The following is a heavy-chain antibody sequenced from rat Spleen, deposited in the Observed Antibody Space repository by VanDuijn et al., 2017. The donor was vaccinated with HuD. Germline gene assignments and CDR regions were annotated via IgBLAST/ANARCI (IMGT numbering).Heavy chain of an antibody. J-gene: IGHJ2*01. D-gene: IGHD1-11*01. Sequence: EVQLVESGGGLVQPGRSLKVSCAASGFTFSNYYMAWVRQAPTTGLEWVATISYDGSTTYYRDSVKGRFTISRDNAKSSLYLQMNSLKSEDTATYYCARHRSTERDYFDYWGQGVMVTVSS. CDR2: ISYDGSTT. CDR1: GFTFSNYY. CDR3: ARHRSTERDYFDY. V-gene: IGHV5-29*01.